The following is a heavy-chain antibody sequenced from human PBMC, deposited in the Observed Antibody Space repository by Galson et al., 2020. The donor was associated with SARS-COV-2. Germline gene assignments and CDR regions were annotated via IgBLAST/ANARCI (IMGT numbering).Heavy chain of an antibody. CDR1: GFTIRDYD. V-gene: IGHV3-13*01. CDR3: TRGQVGNAFDI. J-gene: IGHJ3*02. D-gene: IGHD1-26*01. CDR2: AGSVGDT. Sequence: ETLSLTCAASGFTIRDYDMHWVRQASGRSLEWVSLAGSVGDTYYLGSVKGRFIISRDNAKSSLYLQMNSLTAGDTAIYYCTRGQVGNAFDIWGQGTLVTVSS.